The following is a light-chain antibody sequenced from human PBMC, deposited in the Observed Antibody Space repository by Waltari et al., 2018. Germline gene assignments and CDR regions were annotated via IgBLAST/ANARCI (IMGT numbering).Light chain of an antibody. V-gene: IGKV3-20*01. CDR3: QHYVRLPAT. J-gene: IGKJ1*01. CDR1: QSVSRA. Sequence: SCRASQSVSRALAWYQQKPGQAPRLLIYGTSNRATGIPDRFSGSGSGTYFSLTISRLEPEDVAVYFCQHYVRLPATFGQGTKVEIK. CDR2: GTS.